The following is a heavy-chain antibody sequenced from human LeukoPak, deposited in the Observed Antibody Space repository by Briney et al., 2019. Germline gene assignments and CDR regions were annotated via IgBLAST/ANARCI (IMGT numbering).Heavy chain of an antibody. J-gene: IGHJ6*03. CDR1: GYTFTCYY. CDR2: IIPNSGGT. Sequence: ASVTVSCTASGYTFTCYYMHWVRQAPGQGLEWMGWIIPNSGGTNYAHKFQGRVTMTRNTSISTAYMELRIQRSWAAAGYYGARESAIRYMDVWGKGTPVTVSS. CDR3: ARESAIRYMDV. V-gene: IGHV1-2*07.